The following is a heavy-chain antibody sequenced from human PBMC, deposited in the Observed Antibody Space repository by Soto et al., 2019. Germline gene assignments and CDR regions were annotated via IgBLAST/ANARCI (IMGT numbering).Heavy chain of an antibody. CDR2: IWYDGSNK. CDR3: ARDRYDILTGYWVSCMEV. CDR1: GFTFSSYG. V-gene: IGHV3-33*01. J-gene: IGHJ6*01. Sequence: PVGPLRLSCAASGFTFSSYGMHWVRQPPGKGLEWLAVIWYDGSNKYDADSVKGRFTISRDNSKNTLYLQMNSMRAEDTAGYDCARDRYDILTGYWVSCMEVWGQGTKVTVSS. D-gene: IGHD3-9*01.